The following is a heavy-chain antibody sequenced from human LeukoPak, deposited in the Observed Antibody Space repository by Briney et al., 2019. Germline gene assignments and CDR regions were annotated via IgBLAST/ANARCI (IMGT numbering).Heavy chain of an antibody. CDR1: GYTFTSYG. V-gene: IGHV1-18*01. CDR2: ISAYNGNT. Sequence: WASVKVSCKASGYTFTSYGISWVRQAPGEGLECRGWISAYNGNTNYAQKRQGRVTMTTDTSTSTAYMELRSLRFDDTAVYYCARDPIGYYYNYMDVWGKGNPVTVSS. J-gene: IGHJ6*03. CDR3: ARDPIGYYYNYMDV.